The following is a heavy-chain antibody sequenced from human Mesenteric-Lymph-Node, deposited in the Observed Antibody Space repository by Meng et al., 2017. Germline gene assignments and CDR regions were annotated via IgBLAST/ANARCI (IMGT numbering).Heavy chain of an antibody. D-gene: IGHD3-10*01. CDR1: GGSLSGNY. V-gene: IGHV4-34*02. Sequence: QVQRKQWGAEVLKPAETLSLTCAVYGGSLSGNYWSWIRQPPGKGLEWMGEVYHNGVTKYSPSLRSRVVISIDTSKNQFSLNLRSVSAADTAMYYCARGGATPMIIKYWGPGTLVTVSS. J-gene: IGHJ4*02. CDR2: VYHNGVT. CDR3: ARGGATPMIIKY.